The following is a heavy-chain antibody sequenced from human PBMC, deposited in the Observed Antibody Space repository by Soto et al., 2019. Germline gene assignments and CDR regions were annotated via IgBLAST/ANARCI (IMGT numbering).Heavy chain of an antibody. V-gene: IGHV4-61*01. CDR3: VLVPGGLSRGTDY. D-gene: IGHD2-8*02. CDR2: IYYTGST. CDR1: GGSVSSGSYY. Sequence: SETLSLTCAVSGGSVSSGSYYWTWIRQPPGRGLEWIGYIYYTGSTDSNPSLKSRVTISLDRSRNQFSLNLKSVTAADTAVYYFVLVPGGLSRGTDYCGQGPFVTVS. J-gene: IGHJ4*02.